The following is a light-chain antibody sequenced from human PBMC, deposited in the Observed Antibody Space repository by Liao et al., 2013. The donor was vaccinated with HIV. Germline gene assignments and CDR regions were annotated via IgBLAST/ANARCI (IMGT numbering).Light chain of an antibody. CDR3: QTWDTGTGV. V-gene: IGLV3-21*01. J-gene: IGLJ1*01. CDR2: YDN. CDR1: NIGSKS. Sequence: SYELTQPPSVSVAPGKTARITCGGDNIGSKSVHWYQQKPGQAPVLVIYYDNDRPSGIPERFSGSNSGNTATLTISRVEAGDEADYYCQTWDTGTGVFGTGTKVTV.